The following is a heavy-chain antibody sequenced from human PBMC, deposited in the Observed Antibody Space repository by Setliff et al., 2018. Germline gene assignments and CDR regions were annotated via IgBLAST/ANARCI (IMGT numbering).Heavy chain of an antibody. CDR2: INHSGST. D-gene: IGHD6-19*01. Sequence: PSETLSLTCAVYGGSFSGYYWSWIRQPPGKGLEWIGEINHSGSTNYNPSLKSRVTISVDTSKNQFSLKLSSATAADTAVYYCARAIYSSGWYLRYYYYMDVWGKGTTVTVSS. CDR1: GGSFSGYY. CDR3: ARAIYSSGWYLRYYYYMDV. J-gene: IGHJ6*03. V-gene: IGHV4-34*01.